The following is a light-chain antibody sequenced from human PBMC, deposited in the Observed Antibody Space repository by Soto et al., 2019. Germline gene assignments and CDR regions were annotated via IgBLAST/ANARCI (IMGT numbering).Light chain of an antibody. CDR2: SDN. Sequence: QSALTQSPSVSGAPGQRVTISCSGSSSNIGRNTVNWYQQLPGTAPKLLIHSDNQRPSGVPDRFSGSESGTSASLAISGLQSEDEADYYCAAWDDSLSGPVFGGGTKLTVL. CDR1: SSNIGRNT. V-gene: IGLV1-44*01. J-gene: IGLJ2*01. CDR3: AAWDDSLSGPV.